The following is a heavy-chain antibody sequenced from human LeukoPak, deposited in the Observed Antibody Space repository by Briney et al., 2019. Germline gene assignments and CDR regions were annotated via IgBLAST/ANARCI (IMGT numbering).Heavy chain of an antibody. Sequence: GGSPRLSCAASGFTFSSYWMHWVRQAPGKGLVWVSRINSDGSSTSYADSVKGRFTISRDNAKNTLYLQMNSLRAEDTAVYYCARVHYSSGWYLFDYWGQGTLVTVSS. CDR1: GFTFSSYW. CDR2: INSDGSST. D-gene: IGHD6-19*01. CDR3: ARVHYSSGWYLFDY. J-gene: IGHJ4*02. V-gene: IGHV3-74*01.